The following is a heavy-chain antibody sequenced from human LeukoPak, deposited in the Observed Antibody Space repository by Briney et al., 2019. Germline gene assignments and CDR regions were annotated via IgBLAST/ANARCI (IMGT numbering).Heavy chain of an antibody. CDR2: IYHSGST. V-gene: IGHV4-4*02. CDR1: GGSISSSNW. Sequence: PSETLSLTCAVSGGSISSSNWWSWVRQPPGKGLEWIGEIYHSGSTNYNPSLKSRVTISVDTSKNQFSLKLSSVTAADTAVYYCARHSTLWFGELLTYFDYWGQGTLVTVSS. J-gene: IGHJ4*02. D-gene: IGHD3-10*01. CDR3: ARHSTLWFGELLTYFDY.